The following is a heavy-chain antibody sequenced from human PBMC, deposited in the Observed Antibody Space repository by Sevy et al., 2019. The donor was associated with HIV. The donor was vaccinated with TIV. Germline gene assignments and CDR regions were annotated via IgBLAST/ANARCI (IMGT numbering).Heavy chain of an antibody. CDR2: IYYSGST. J-gene: IGHJ5*02. CDR1: GGSLITTNYY. D-gene: IGHD6-6*01. V-gene: IGHV4-39*01. CDR3: AAREGVTISEARFDP. Sequence: SETLSLTCSVSGGSLITTNYYWAWLRQSPGKGLEWIASIYYSGSTYYNPSLKARVTVSVDTSRSQFSLILNSVTAADTSVYYCAAREGVTISEARFDPWGQGTLVTVSS.